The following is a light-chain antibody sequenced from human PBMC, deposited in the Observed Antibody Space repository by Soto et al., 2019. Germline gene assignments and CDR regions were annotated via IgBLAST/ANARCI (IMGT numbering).Light chain of an antibody. J-gene: IGLJ1*01. CDR3: AAWDDSMNGYV. Sequence: QYVLTQPPSASGTPGQRVTISCSGSSSNIGSNTVNWYQQLPGTAPKLLIYSNNQRPSGVPDRFSGSKSGTSASLAISGLQSEDEADYYCAAWDDSMNGYVFGNGTKVTVL. V-gene: IGLV1-44*01. CDR2: SNN. CDR1: SSNIGSNT.